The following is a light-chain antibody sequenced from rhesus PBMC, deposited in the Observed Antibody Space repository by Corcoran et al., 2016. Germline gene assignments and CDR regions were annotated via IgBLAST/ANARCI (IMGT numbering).Light chain of an antibody. CDR3: LQYSSSPLT. CDR2: KAA. V-gene: IGKV1-22*01. Sequence: DIQMTQSPSSLSASVGDTVTITCRASQSISSWLDWYQQKPGKAPKLLSYKAASLQSGVPSRFSGSGSGTDFTLPLRSLQPEDFATYYCLQYSSSPLTFGGGTKVEIK. CDR1: QSISSW. J-gene: IGKJ4*01.